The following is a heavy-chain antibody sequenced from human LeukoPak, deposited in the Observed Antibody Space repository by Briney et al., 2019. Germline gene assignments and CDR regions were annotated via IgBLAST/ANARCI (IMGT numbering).Heavy chain of an antibody. CDR1: GFTFSSYW. D-gene: IGHD2-8*01. CDR2: INSDGSST. J-gene: IGHJ4*02. Sequence: LGGSLRLSCAASGFTFSSYWMHWVRQAPGKGLVWDSRINSDGSSTSYADSVKGRFTISRDNAKNTLYLQMNSLRAEDTAVYYCARESGYCTNGVCRYYFDYWGQGTLVTVSS. CDR3: ARESGYCTNGVCRYYFDY. V-gene: IGHV3-74*01.